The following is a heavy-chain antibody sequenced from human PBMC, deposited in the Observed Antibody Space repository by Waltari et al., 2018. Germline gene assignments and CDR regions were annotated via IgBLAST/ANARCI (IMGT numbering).Heavy chain of an antibody. CDR1: GSNFISSG. V-gene: IGHV1-18*01. D-gene: IGHD1-7*01. J-gene: IGHJ5*02. Sequence: QVQLVQSGAEVKKTGASVKVSCTASGSNFISSGISWVRQAPGQGLEWMGWISAYNGNTNYAQKLQGRVTMTTDTSTSTAYMELRSLRSDDTAVYYCARTPPNWNYWFDPWGRGTLVTVSS. CDR3: ARTPPNWNYWFDP. CDR2: ISAYNGNT.